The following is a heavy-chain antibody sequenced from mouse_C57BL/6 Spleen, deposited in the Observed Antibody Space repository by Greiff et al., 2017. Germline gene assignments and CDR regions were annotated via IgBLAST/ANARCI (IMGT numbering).Heavy chain of an antibody. D-gene: IGHD2-1*01. J-gene: IGHJ4*01. Sequence: QVQLKQSGPGLVAPSQSLSITCTVSGFSLTSYGVHWVRQPPGKGLEWLVVIWSDGSTTYNSALKSRLSISKDNSKSQVFLKMNSLQTDDTAMYYCARHPRNYGYAMDYWGQGTSVTVSS. CDR2: IWSDGST. CDR1: GFSLTSYG. CDR3: ARHPRNYGYAMDY. V-gene: IGHV2-6-1*01.